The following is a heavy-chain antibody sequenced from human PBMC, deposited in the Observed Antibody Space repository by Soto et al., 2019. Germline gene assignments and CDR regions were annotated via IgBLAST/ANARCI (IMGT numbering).Heavy chain of an antibody. J-gene: IGHJ4*01. D-gene: IGHD5-12*01. CDR1: GYTFTTYS. V-gene: IGHV1-46*01. CDR2: INPTGGNP. Sequence: GASVKVSCKASGYTFTTYSMHWVRQAPGQGLEWTGIINPTGGNPSYAQRFQGRVTMTRDTSTSTVYMELSSLRSEDTAVYYCASVRYSGFDYFDYWGQEPWSPSPQ. CDR3: ASVRYSGFDYFDY.